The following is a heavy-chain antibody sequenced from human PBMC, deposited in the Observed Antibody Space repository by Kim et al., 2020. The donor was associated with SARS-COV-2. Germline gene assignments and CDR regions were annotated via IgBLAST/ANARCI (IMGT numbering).Heavy chain of an antibody. CDR2: LFSDSTT. CDR1: GFTVGADH. CDR3: ARHDWFDP. V-gene: IGHV3-53*01. Sequence: GGSLRLSCAASGFTVGADHMSWVRQAPGKGLELVSLLFSDSTTFYADSVKGRFTISRDDSRNTVYLEMNSLRPEDTAAYYCARHDWFDPWGHGTQVTVSS. J-gene: IGHJ5*02.